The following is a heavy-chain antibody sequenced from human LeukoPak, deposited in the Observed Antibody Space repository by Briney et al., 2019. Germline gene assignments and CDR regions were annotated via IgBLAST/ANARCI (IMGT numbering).Heavy chain of an antibody. Sequence: ASVKVSCKASGYTFTGYCMHWVRQAPGQGLEWMGWINPNSGGTNYAQKFQGRVTMTRDTSISTAYMELSRLRSDDTAVYYCARDYYYGSGSYKYWGQGTLVTVSS. CDR3: ARDYYYGSGSYKY. CDR2: INPNSGGT. V-gene: IGHV1-2*02. CDR1: GYTFTGYC. J-gene: IGHJ4*02. D-gene: IGHD3-10*01.